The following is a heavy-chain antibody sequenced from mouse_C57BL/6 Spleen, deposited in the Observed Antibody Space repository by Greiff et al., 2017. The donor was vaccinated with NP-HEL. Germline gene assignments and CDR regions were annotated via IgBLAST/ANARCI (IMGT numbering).Heavy chain of an antibody. V-gene: IGHV1-26*01. CDR3: ARRGLSYWYFDV. CDR2: INPNNGGT. J-gene: IGHJ1*03. CDR1: GYTFTDYY. Sequence: EVQLQQSGPELVKPGASVKISCKASGYTFTDYYMNWVKQSHGKSLEWIGDINPNNGGTSYHQKFKGKATLTVDKSSSTAYMELRSLTSEDSAFYYCARRGLSYWYFDVWGTGTTVTVSS.